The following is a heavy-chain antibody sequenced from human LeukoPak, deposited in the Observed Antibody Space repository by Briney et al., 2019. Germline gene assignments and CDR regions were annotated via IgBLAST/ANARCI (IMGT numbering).Heavy chain of an antibody. Sequence: ASVKVSCKASGYTFTSYYMHWVRQAPGQGLEWMGIINPSGGSTSYAQKFQGRVTMTRDTSISTAYMELSRLRSDDTAVYYCATVLYYYDSSGPFDPWGQGTLVTVSS. J-gene: IGHJ5*02. CDR2: INPSGGST. V-gene: IGHV1-46*01. CDR3: ATVLYYYDSSGPFDP. CDR1: GYTFTSYY. D-gene: IGHD3-22*01.